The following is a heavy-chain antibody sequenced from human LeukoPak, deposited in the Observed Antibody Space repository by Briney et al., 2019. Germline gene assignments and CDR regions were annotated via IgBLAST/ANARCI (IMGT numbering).Heavy chain of an antibody. Sequence: GGSLTLLCAASGFPFSSYAVSWVRQAPGKGLEWVSGIGASGGSTYYADSVKGRFTISRDNSKNTLYLQMTSLRTEDTAVYYCAKAEGYAILTGIDYSDQGNLVIVSS. CDR2: IGASGGST. J-gene: IGHJ4*02. V-gene: IGHV3-23*01. D-gene: IGHD3-9*01. CDR1: GFPFSSYA. CDR3: AKAEGYAILTGIDY.